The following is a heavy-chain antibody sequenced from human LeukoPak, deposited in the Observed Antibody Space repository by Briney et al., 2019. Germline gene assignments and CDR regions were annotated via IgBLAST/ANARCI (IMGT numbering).Heavy chain of an antibody. J-gene: IGHJ3*02. CDR2: ISYDGSNK. V-gene: IGHV3-30*03. CDR1: GFTFSSYG. Sequence: GRSLRLSCAASGFTFSSYGMHWVRQAPGKGLEWVAVISYDGSNKYYADSVKGRFTISRDNSKNTLYLQMNSLRAEDTAVYYCARASTAMGPGAFDIWGQGTMVTVSS. CDR3: ARASTAMGPGAFDI. D-gene: IGHD5-18*01.